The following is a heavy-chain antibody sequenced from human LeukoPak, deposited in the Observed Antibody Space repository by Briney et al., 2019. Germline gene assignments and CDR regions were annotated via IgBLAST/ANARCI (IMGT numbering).Heavy chain of an antibody. J-gene: IGHJ6*03. D-gene: IGHD3-10*01. V-gene: IGHV4-34*01. CDR3: ARVFDSGSQAYFYYMDV. CDR1: GGSFSGFH. Sequence: SETLSLTCAVYGGSFSGFHWNWIRQPPGKGLEWIGDINHSGSTHYNPSLTSRVTISVDPSKNQFSLKVSSVTAADTAVYYCARVFDSGSQAYFYYMDVWGKGTTVTIFS. CDR2: INHSGST.